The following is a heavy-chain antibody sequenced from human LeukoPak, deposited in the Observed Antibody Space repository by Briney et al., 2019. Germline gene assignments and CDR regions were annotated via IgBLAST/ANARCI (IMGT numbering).Heavy chain of an antibody. V-gene: IGHV4-34*01. Sequence: SETLSLTCAVYGGSFSGYYWSWIRQPPGKGLEWIGEINHSGSTNYNPSLKSRVTISVDTSKNQFSLKLSSVTAADTAVYYCARVKVTMVRGVKLPESDYWGQGTLVTVSS. CDR2: INHSGST. D-gene: IGHD3-10*01. J-gene: IGHJ4*02. CDR1: GGSFSGYY. CDR3: ARVKVTMVRGVKLPESDY.